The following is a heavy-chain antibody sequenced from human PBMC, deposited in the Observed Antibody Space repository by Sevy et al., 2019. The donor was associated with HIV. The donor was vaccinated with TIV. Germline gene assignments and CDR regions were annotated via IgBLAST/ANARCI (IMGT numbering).Heavy chain of an antibody. CDR3: ARALLIGDNAFDI. CDR1: GFTVSSNY. J-gene: IGHJ3*02. D-gene: IGHD3-10*01. CDR2: IYSGGST. Sequence: ESLKISCAASGFTVSSNYMSWVRQAPGKGLEWVSVIYSGGSTYYADSVKGRFTISRDNSKNTLYLQMNSLRAEDTAVYYCARALLIGDNAFDIWGQWTMVTVSS. V-gene: IGHV3-53*01.